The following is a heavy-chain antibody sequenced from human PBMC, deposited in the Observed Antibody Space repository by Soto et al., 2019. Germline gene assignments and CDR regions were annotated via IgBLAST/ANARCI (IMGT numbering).Heavy chain of an antibody. V-gene: IGHV4-31*03. CDR2: IYYSGST. D-gene: IGHD3-3*01. J-gene: IGHJ3*02. CDR3: ARGFRDFCSGSGDACDI. Sequence: QVQLQESGPGLVKPSQTLSLTCTVSGGSISSGGYYWSWIRQHPGKGLEWIGYIYYSGSTYYNPSLKSRVTISVDTSKNQFSLKLSSVTAADTAVYYCARGFRDFCSGSGDACDIWGQGTMVTVSS. CDR1: GGSISSGGYY.